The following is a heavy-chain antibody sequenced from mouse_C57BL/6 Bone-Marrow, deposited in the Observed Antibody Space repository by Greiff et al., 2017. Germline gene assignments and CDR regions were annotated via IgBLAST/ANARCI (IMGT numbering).Heavy chain of an antibody. V-gene: IGHV5-17*01. Sequence: EVHLVESGGGLVKPGGSLKLSCAASGFTFSDYGMHWVRQAPEKGLEWVAYISSGSSTIYYADTVKGRFTISRDNAKNTLFLQMTSLRSEDTAMYYCAKLESDWYFDVWGTGTTVTVSS. CDR1: GFTFSDYG. CDR2: ISSGSSTI. D-gene: IGHD4-1*01. CDR3: AKLESDWYFDV. J-gene: IGHJ1*03.